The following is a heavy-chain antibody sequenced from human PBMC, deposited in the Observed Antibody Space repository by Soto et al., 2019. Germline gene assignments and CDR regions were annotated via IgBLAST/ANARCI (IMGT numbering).Heavy chain of an antibody. CDR1: GGSITSSTSY. CDR3: GYQDYRSNGYCFAF. Sequence: QLQLQESGPGLVKPSETLSLTCTVSGGSITSSTSYWGWIRQPPGKGLEWIANMYSGGSTYYNPSLKSRVTISVDRSKKQFSLNLSSVTAADTDEYYCGYQDYRSNGYCFAFWGQGTLVTVPA. V-gene: IGHV4-39*01. J-gene: IGHJ4*02. CDR2: MYSGGST. D-gene: IGHD4-4*01.